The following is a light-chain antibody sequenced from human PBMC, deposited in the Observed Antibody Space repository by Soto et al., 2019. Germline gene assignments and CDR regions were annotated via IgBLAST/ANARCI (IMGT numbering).Light chain of an antibody. J-gene: IGKJ4*01. Sequence: DIQMTQSPSSLSASLGDRVTITCRASQSISSYLNWYQQKPGQAPKLLIFAASSLQSGVPSRFSGSGSGTDFTLTISSLQPEDFATYYCQQSYSPLPLAFGGGTKVQIK. CDR1: QSISSY. CDR2: AAS. CDR3: QQSYSPLPLA. V-gene: IGKV1-39*01.